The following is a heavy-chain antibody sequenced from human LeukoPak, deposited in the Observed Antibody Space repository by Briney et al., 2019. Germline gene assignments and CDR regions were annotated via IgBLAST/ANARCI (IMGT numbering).Heavy chain of an antibody. CDR2: INPKTGIT. CDR1: GYTFATYY. Sequence: ASVKVSCKASGYTFATYYIHWVRQAPGQGLEWMGIINPKTGITNYAQRFQGRVTITRDTSASTVYMDLGSLKSEDTAVYYCARGEDIVVVAAATIEYWGQGALVTVSS. V-gene: IGHV1-46*01. J-gene: IGHJ4*02. D-gene: IGHD2-15*01. CDR3: ARGEDIVVVAAATIEY.